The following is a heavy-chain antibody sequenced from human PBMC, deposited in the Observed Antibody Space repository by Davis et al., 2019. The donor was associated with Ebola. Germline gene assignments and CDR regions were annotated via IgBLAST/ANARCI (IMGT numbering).Heavy chain of an antibody. V-gene: IGHV4-39*01. CDR3: ARQGWSGYSLRHWLDP. J-gene: IGHJ5*02. D-gene: IGHD3-3*01. CDR2: IYYSGST. CDR1: GFTVSSNY. Sequence: ESLKISCAASGFTVSSNYMSWVRQPPGKGLEWIGTIYYSGSTYYNPSLKSRVTISVDTSKNQFSLKLRSVTAADTAVYYCARQGWSGYSLRHWLDPWGRGTLVTVSS.